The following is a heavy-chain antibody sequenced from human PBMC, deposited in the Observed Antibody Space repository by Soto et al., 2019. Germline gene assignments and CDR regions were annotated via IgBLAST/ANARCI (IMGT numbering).Heavy chain of an antibody. CDR2: ISGGGDTT. D-gene: IGHD3-10*01. V-gene: IGHV3-23*01. CDR3: AKGRGGSGSLTPRVDF. CDR1: GFTCNNYA. J-gene: IGHJ4*02. Sequence: EVQLLESGGGLVQPGGSLRLSCAASGFTCNNYAMSWVRQAPGKGLEWVSAISGGGDTTSYADSVKGRFTVSRDGSKNTLYLQMNSLRAEDTAVYYCAKGRGGSGSLTPRVDFWGQGTLVTVSS.